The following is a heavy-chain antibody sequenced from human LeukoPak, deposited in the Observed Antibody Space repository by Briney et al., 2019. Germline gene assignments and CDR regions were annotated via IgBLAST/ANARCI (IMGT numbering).Heavy chain of an antibody. CDR3: ARDSSSPRVKYFQH. J-gene: IGHJ1*01. CDR1: GGSIRTDSYY. V-gene: IGHV4-61*02. CDR2: IFTSGST. D-gene: IGHD6-6*01. Sequence: PSETLSLTCTVSGGSIRTDSYYWSWIRQPAGKELQWIGRIFTSGSTNYNPSLKSRVTISVDTSKNQFSLKLSSVTAADTAVYYCARDSSSPRVKYFQHWGQGTLVTVSS.